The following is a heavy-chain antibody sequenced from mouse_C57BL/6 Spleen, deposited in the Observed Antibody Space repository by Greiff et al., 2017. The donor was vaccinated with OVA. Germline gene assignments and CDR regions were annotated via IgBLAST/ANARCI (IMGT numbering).Heavy chain of an antibody. CDR1: GYTFTSYW. Sequence: EVQLQQSGTVLARPGASVKMSCKTSGYTFTSYWMHWVKQRPGQGLEWIGAIYPGNSDTSYNQKFKGKAKLTAVTSASTAYMELSSLTNEDSAVYYCTSQYDYDMAWFAYWGQGTLVTVSA. CDR3: TSQYDYDMAWFAY. J-gene: IGHJ3*01. V-gene: IGHV1-5*01. CDR2: IYPGNSDT. D-gene: IGHD2-4*01.